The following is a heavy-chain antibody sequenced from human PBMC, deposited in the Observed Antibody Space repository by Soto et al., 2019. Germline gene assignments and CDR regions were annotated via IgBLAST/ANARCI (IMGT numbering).Heavy chain of an antibody. CDR3: ARGDSSGYYFDDAFDI. CDR1: GYTFTGYY. V-gene: IGHV1-2*04. CDR2: INPNSGGT. D-gene: IGHD3-22*01. J-gene: IGHJ3*02. Sequence: ASVKVSCKASGYTFTGYYMHWVRQAPGQGLGWMGWINPNSGGTNYAQKFQGWVTMTRDTSISTAYMELSRLRSDDTAVYYCARGDSSGYYFDDAFDIWGQGTMVTVSS.